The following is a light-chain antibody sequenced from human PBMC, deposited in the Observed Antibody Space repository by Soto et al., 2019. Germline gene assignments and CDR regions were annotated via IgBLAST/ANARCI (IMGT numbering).Light chain of an antibody. V-gene: IGKV3-11*01. CDR3: HQRSNWPRT. Sequence: EIVLTQSPATLSLSPGERATLSCRASQSVSSYLAWYQQKPGQAPRLLIYDASNRATGIPARFSSSGSGTDFTLTISSLEPEDFAVYYCHQRSNWPRTFGQGTKV. J-gene: IGKJ1*01. CDR2: DAS. CDR1: QSVSSY.